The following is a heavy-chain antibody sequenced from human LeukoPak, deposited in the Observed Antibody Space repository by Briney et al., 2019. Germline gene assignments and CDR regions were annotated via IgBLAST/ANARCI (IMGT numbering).Heavy chain of an antibody. D-gene: IGHD6-13*01. V-gene: IGHV5-51*01. Sequence: GESLKISCKGSGYSFTSYWIGWVRQMPGKGLEWMGIIYPGDSDTRYSPSFQGQVTISADKSISTAYLQWSSLKASDTAMYYCARSGYSSSWRESRGEFDYWGQGTLVTVSS. J-gene: IGHJ4*02. CDR2: IYPGDSDT. CDR1: GYSFTSYW. CDR3: ARSGYSSSWRESRGEFDY.